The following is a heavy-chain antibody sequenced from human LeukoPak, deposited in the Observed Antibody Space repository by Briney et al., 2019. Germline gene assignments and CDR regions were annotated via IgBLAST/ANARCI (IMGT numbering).Heavy chain of an antibody. D-gene: IGHD3-10*01. Sequence: PGGSLRLSCVASGFTFSSYWMSWVRQAPGKGLEWVANIKQDGSENYFVDAVKGRFTISRDNAWNSLYLQMNSLRVEDTAVYYCTTDLGTYYHGSQRLIPIDYWGQGTLVTVSS. J-gene: IGHJ4*02. CDR1: GFTFSSYW. CDR2: IKQDGSEN. V-gene: IGHV3-7*01. CDR3: TTDLGTYYHGSQRLIPIDY.